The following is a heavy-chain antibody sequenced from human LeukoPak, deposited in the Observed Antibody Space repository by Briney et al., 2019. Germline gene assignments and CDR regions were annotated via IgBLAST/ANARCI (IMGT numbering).Heavy chain of an antibody. CDR3: ARQGQYSSSWFFY. Sequence: SGTLSLTCAVSGGSISRNHWWSWVRQPPGKGLEWIGEIYHSRSTNYNSSLKSRATILVDKSKNQFSLRLDSVTVADTAVYYCARQGQYSSSWFFYWGQGTLVTVSS. CDR2: IYHSRST. V-gene: IGHV4-4*02. J-gene: IGHJ4*02. CDR1: GGSISRNHW. D-gene: IGHD6-13*01.